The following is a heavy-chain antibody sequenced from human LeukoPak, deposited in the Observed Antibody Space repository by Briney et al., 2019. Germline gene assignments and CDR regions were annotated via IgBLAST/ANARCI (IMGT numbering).Heavy chain of an antibody. CDR1: GFIFSSYA. D-gene: IGHD6-13*01. J-gene: IGHJ4*02. V-gene: IGHV3-30-3*01. CDR3: ARDVNPSSSWYSFDS. CDR2: ISYDGSNK. Sequence: PGGSLRLSCAASGFIFSSYAMHWVRQAPGKGLEWVSVISYDGSNKYYADSVRGRFTISRDSSKNTLYLQMDSLRTDDSAVYYCARDVNPSSSWYSFDSWGQGTLVIVSS.